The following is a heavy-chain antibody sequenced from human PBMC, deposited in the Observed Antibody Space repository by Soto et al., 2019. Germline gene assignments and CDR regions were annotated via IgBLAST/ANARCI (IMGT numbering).Heavy chain of an antibody. CDR2: INHSGST. CDR3: ARGLGYSSGWLSHGMDV. D-gene: IGHD6-19*01. Sequence: SETLSLTCAVYGGSFSGYYWSWIRQPPGKGLEWIGEINHSGSTNYNPSLKSRVTISVDTSKNQFSLKLSSVTAADTAVYYCARGLGYSSGWLSHGMDVWGQGTTVTVSS. J-gene: IGHJ6*02. CDR1: GGSFSGYY. V-gene: IGHV4-34*01.